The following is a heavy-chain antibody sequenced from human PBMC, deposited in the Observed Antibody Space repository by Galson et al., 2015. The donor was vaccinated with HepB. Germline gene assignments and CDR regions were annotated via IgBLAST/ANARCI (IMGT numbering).Heavy chain of an antibody. CDR1: GYTFTGYY. CDR3: ARARADYYGMDV. J-gene: IGHJ6*02. V-gene: IGHV1-2*02. CDR2: INPNSGGT. Sequence: SVKVSCKASGYTFTGYYMHWVRQAPGQGLEWMGWINPNSGGTNYAQKFQGRVTMTRDTSISTAYMELSRLRSDDTAVYYCARARADYYGMDVWGQGTTVTVSS.